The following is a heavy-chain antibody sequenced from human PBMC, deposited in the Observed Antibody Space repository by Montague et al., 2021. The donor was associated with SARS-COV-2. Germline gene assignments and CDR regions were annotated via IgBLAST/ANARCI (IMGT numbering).Heavy chain of an antibody. CDR3: ARLGFVVLWLILGWFDP. J-gene: IGHJ5*02. V-gene: IGHV4-39*01. CDR2: VYYSGST. Sequence: SETLSLTCSVSGDSISGSGYYWGWNRQPPGKGLEWIGTVYYSGSTNYNPSLKSRVTMTVDTYKNPFYLELRSVTAADTAVYYCARLGFVVLWLILGWFDPWGQGTLVTVSS. D-gene: IGHD3-10*01. CDR1: GDSISGSGYY.